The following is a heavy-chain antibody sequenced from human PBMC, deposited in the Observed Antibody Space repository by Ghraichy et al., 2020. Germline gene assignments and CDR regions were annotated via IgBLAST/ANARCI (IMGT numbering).Heavy chain of an antibody. J-gene: IGHJ4*02. CDR3: ARGEFGLVD. V-gene: IGHV3-74*01. D-gene: IGHD3/OR15-3a*01. CDR2: LSPAANII. Sequence: GGSRRLSCAASGFSLTDSWMYWVRQVPGKGLVWVSHLSPAANIINYVESVRGRFTISRDTAKNTLFLQMDSLRVDDTAIYYCARGEFGLVDWGRGTLVTVSA. CDR1: GFSLTDSW.